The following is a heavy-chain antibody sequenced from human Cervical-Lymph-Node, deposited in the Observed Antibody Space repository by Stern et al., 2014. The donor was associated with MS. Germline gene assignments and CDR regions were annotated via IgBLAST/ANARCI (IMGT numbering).Heavy chain of an antibody. Sequence: ESGPTLVKPTETLRLTCTFSGFSLRTNGVAVGWIRQTPGKALEFLALIYWDGDKRYNPSLKTRLTISKDTSKNQVVLTMTNMDPVDTATYYCARFYSSSSFADAFDIWGQGTMVTVSS. CDR3: ARFYSSSSFADAFDI. D-gene: IGHD6-6*01. J-gene: IGHJ3*02. V-gene: IGHV2-5*02. CDR1: GFSLRTNGVA. CDR2: IYWDGDK.